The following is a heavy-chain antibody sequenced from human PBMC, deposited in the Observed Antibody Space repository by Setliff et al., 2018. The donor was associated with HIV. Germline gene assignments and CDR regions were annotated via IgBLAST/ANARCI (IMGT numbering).Heavy chain of an antibody. Sequence: PGGSLRLSCAASGFTFSRYWMHWVRQAPGQGLVWVPGINNDTTTTTYADSVKGRFSISRDNAKNTLYLQMNGLRGDDTAVYYCAMFSSSSGWGQGTQVTVSS. D-gene: IGHD6-6*01. CDR2: INNDTTTT. CDR1: GFTFSRYW. CDR3: AMFSSSSG. V-gene: IGHV3-74*01. J-gene: IGHJ4*02.